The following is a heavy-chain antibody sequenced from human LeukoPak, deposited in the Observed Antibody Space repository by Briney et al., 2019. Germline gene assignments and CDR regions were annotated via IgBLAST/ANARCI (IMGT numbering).Heavy chain of an antibody. CDR3: ARDVSGWHHFDP. Sequence: SETLSLTCTVSGYSISSGYYWGWIRQPPGKGLVWIGYNYYSRSTNYNPSLNSRVTISVDTSKNQYSMKLSSVTAADTAVYYCARDVSGWHHFDPWGQGTLVTVSS. D-gene: IGHD6-19*01. V-gene: IGHV4-61*01. CDR2: NYYSRST. CDR1: GYSISSGYY. J-gene: IGHJ5*02.